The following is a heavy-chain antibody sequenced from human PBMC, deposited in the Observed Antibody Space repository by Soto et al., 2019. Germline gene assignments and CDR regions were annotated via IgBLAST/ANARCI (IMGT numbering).Heavy chain of an antibody. J-gene: IGHJ4*02. CDR3: AKDGPRYYFDY. CDR2: ISWDGGST. CDR1: GFTFDDYT. V-gene: IGHV3-43*01. Sequence: GESLKISCAASGFTFDDYTMHWVRQAPGKGLEWVSLISWDGGSTYYADSVKGRFTISRDNSKNSLYLQMNSLRTEDTALYYCAKDGPRYYFDYWGQGTLVTVSS.